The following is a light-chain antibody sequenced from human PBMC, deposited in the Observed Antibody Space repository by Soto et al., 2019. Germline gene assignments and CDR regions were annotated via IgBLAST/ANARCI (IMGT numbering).Light chain of an antibody. V-gene: IGKV1-39*01. CDR1: QGVSTY. J-gene: IGKJ2*01. CDR3: QQSYRTPHT. CDR2: AGS. Sequence: DIQMTQSPSSLSASVGDRVTITCRASQGVSTYLIWYQQRQGRAPKLLIYAGSNLLGGVQSRFSGSGSGTNSTLHISSRQTEDFANYYCQQSYRTPHTFGQGTKLETK.